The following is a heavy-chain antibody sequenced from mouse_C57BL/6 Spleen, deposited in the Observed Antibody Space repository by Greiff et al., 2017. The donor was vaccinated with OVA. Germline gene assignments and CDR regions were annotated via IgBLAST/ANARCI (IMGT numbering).Heavy chain of an antibody. D-gene: IGHD2-5*01. V-gene: IGHV5-6*01. J-gene: IGHJ2*01. Sequence: EVQLQESGGDLVKPGGSLKLSCAASGFTFSSYGMSWVRQTPDKRLEWVATISSGGSYTYYPDSVKGRFTISRDNAKNTLYLQMSSLKSEDTAMYYCARGVTSPFDYWGQGTTLTVSS. CDR1: GFTFSSYG. CDR3: ARGVTSPFDY. CDR2: ISSGGSYT.